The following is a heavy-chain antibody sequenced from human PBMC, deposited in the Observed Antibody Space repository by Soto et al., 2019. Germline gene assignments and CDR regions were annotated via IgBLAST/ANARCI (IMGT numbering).Heavy chain of an antibody. CDR2: IFYSGST. D-gene: IGHD2-21*01. CDR3: ARQPTTGDTDLWFDP. J-gene: IGHJ5*02. CDR1: GFSISTIRSY. Sequence: SETLSLTCTFSGFSISTIRSYLAWIRQPPGKGLEWLANIFYSGSTFYNPSLASRVSVSVDTSKNEFSLKLRSVTAADTAVYYCARQPTTGDTDLWFDPWGQGTLVTVSS. V-gene: IGHV4-39*01.